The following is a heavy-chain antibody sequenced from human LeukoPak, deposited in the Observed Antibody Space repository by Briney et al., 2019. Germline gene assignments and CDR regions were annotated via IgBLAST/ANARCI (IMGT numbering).Heavy chain of an antibody. D-gene: IGHD1-26*01. J-gene: IGHJ4*02. CDR1: GGSISSGGYS. CDR2: IYHSGST. V-gene: IGHV4-30-2*01. Sequence: TSETLSLTCAVSGGSISSGGYSWSWIRQPPGKGLEWIGYIYHSGSTYYNPSLKSRVTISVDRSKNQFSLKLSSVTAADTAVYYCARGRSYYSVGGHPPPNSPYYFDYWGQGTLVTVSS. CDR3: ARGRSYYSVGGHPPPNSPYYFDY.